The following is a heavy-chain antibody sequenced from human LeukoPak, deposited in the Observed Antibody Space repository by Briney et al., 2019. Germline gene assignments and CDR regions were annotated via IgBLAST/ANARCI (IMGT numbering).Heavy chain of an antibody. CDR2: IFPILGIA. CDR3: ATSRSGRLYYYYCGMDV. V-gene: IGHV1-69*04. CDR1: GGTFSSYA. D-gene: IGHD3-10*01. Sequence: SVKVSCKASGGTFSSYAISWVRQAPGQGLEWMGRIFPILGIANYAQKYQGRVTITADKSTSTAYMELSSLRSEDTAVYYCATSRSGRLYYYYCGMDVWGQGTTVTVSS. J-gene: IGHJ6*02.